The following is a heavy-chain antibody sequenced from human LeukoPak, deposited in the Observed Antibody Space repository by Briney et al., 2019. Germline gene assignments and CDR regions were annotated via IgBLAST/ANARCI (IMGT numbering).Heavy chain of an antibody. D-gene: IGHD4-17*01. Sequence: ASVKVSCKASGYTFTSYYMHWVRQAPGQGLEWMGIISPSGGSTSYAQKFQGRVTMTRDTSTSTVYMELSSLRSEDTAVYYCAKMALTYGDESGDMDVWGQGTTVTVSS. CDR3: AKMALTYGDESGDMDV. V-gene: IGHV1-46*01. J-gene: IGHJ6*02. CDR1: GYTFTSYY. CDR2: ISPSGGST.